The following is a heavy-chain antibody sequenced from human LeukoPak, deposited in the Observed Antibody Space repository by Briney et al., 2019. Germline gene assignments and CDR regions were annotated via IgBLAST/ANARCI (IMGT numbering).Heavy chain of an antibody. CDR3: AIVGATPVRDAFDI. CDR2: VDPEDGET. CDR1: GYTFTDYY. J-gene: IGHJ3*02. Sequence: ASVKVSCKVSGYTFTDYYMHWVQQAPGKGLEWMGLVDPEDGETIYAEKFQGRVTITADTSTDTAYMELSSLRSEDTAVYYCAIVGATPVRDAFDIWGQGTMVTVSS. D-gene: IGHD1-26*01. V-gene: IGHV1-69-2*01.